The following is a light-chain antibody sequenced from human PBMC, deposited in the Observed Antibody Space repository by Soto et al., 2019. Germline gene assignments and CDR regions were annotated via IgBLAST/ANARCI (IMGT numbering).Light chain of an antibody. J-gene: IGKJ1*01. Sequence: DIHITQSPSTLSASVGDRVSITCRASQSISSWLAWYQQKPGKAPKLLIYKASSLESGVPSRFSGSGSGTEFTLTITSLQPEDFATYYCQQYNSYRTFGQGTKVDIK. CDR1: QSISSW. V-gene: IGKV1-5*03. CDR3: QQYNSYRT. CDR2: KAS.